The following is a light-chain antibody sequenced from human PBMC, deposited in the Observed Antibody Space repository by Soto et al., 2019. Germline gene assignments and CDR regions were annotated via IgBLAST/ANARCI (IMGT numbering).Light chain of an antibody. CDR2: EAS. J-gene: IGKJ1*01. CDR3: QHYNSYPEA. V-gene: IGKV1-5*03. Sequence: DIPRTQSPSTLSASVGDRVNITCRASQSVSTRLAWYQQKPGKAPKLLIYEASTLKSGVPSRFSGSGSGTEFTLTISSLQTDDFATYYCQHYNSYPEAFGQGTKV. CDR1: QSVSTR.